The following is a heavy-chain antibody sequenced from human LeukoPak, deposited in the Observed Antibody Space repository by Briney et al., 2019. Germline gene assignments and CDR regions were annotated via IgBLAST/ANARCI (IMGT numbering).Heavy chain of an antibody. J-gene: IGHJ5*01. CDR3: ARSTHITVFRVPPPDS. D-gene: IGHD3-3*01. CDR1: GFTFHNYG. Sequence: GGSLRLSCAASGFTFHNYGMHWVRQAPGNGLEWVAVISYDGSIKYYADSVKGRFTISRDNSKNTLDLQMNSLRAEDTAVYYCARSTHITVFRVPPPDSWGQGTLVTVSS. V-gene: IGHV3-30*03. CDR2: ISYDGSIK.